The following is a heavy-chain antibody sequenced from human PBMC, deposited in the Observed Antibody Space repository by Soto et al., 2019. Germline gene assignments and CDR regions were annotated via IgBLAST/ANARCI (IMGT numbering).Heavy chain of an antibody. CDR3: AGARGWDPGAFDI. CDR2: IIPIFGTA. Sequence: QVQLVQSGAEVKKPGSSVKVSCKASGGTFSSYAISWVRQAPGQGLEWMGGIIPIFGTANYAQKFQGRVTITADESTSTARSELSGLRAEDTAVYYCAGARGWDPGAFDIWGQGTMVTVSS. V-gene: IGHV1-69*12. CDR1: GGTFSSYA. J-gene: IGHJ3*02. D-gene: IGHD6-19*01.